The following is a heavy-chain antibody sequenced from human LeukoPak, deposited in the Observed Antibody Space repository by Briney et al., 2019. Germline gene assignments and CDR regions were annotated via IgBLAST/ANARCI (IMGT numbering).Heavy chain of an antibody. CDR3: AKGPRAASGTSY. D-gene: IGHD6-13*01. CDR2: ISGSGSST. CDR1: GFTFSSYA. Sequence: PGGSLRLSCAASGFTFSSYAMSWVRQAPGKGLEWVSAISGSGSSTYYADSVKGRFTISRDTSKNTLYLQMNSLRAEDTAIYYCAKGPRAASGTSYWGQGTLVTVSS. J-gene: IGHJ4*02. V-gene: IGHV3-23*01.